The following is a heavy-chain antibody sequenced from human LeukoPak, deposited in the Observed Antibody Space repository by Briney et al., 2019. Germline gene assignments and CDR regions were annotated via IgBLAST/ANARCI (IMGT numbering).Heavy chain of an antibody. CDR2: ISGSGGST. J-gene: IGHJ4*02. CDR3: AKAGEWLPEYYFDY. V-gene: IGHV3-23*01. D-gene: IGHD3-10*01. CDR1: GFTFSSYA. Sequence: GGSLRLSCAASGFTFSSYAMSWVRQAPGKGLEWVSAISGSGGSTYYADSVEGRFTISRDNSKNTLYLQMNSLRAEDTAVYYCAKAGEWLPEYYFDYWGQGTLVTVSS.